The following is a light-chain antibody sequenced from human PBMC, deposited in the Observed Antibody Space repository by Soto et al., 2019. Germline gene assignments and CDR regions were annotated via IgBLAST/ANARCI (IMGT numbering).Light chain of an antibody. V-gene: IGKV1-9*01. CDR1: QGINTF. J-gene: IGKJ1*01. Sequence: IQLTQSPSSLSASVGDRVTITCRASQGINTFLAWYQQKAGKAPKLLIYAASTLQSRVPSRFSGSGSGTDFTLTISCLQSEDFATYYCRQYYSYPLTFGQGTNVDIK. CDR2: AAS. CDR3: RQYYSYPLT.